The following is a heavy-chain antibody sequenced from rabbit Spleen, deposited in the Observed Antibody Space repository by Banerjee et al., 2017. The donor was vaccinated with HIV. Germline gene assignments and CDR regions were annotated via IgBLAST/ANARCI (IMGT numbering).Heavy chain of an antibody. J-gene: IGHJ6*01. CDR1: GVSFSTNYV. CDR3: ARDSGSSFSSYGMDL. V-gene: IGHV1S45*01. CDR2: IEGGNSAFS. D-gene: IGHD8-1*01. Sequence: QEKLVESGGDLVKPGASLTLTCTASGVSFSTNYVMCWVRQAPGKGLEWIACIEGGNSAFSYFASWAKGRFTISKTSSTTVTLQMTSLTAADTATYFCARDSGSSFSSYGMDLWGQGTLVTVS.